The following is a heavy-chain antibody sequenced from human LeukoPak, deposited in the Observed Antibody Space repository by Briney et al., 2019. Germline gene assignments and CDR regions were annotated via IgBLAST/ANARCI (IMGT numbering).Heavy chain of an antibody. J-gene: IGHJ4*02. CDR2: IYYSGST. D-gene: IGHD1-1*01. Sequence: SETLSLTCTVSGGSISSYYWSWIRQPPGKGLEWIGYIYYSGSTNYNPSLKSRVTTSVDTSKNQFSLKLSSVTAADTAVYYCARYLRDGYNYYFDYWGQGTLVTVSS. CDR3: ARYLRDGYNYYFDY. V-gene: IGHV4-59*01. CDR1: GGSISSYY.